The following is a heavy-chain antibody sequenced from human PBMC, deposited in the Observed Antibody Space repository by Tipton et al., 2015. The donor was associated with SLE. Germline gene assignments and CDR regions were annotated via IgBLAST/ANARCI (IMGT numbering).Heavy chain of an antibody. V-gene: IGHV4-34*01. J-gene: IGHJ2*01. CDR2: INHSGST. D-gene: IGHD2-2*01. CDR3: ARGSSLVVPRESAATWYFDL. CDR1: GGSFSGYY. Sequence: TLSLTCAVYGGSFSGYYWSWIRQPPEKGLEWIGEINHSGSTNYNPSLKSRVTISVDTSKNQFSLKLSSVTAADTAVYYCARGSSLVVPRESAATWYFDLWGRGTLVTVSS.